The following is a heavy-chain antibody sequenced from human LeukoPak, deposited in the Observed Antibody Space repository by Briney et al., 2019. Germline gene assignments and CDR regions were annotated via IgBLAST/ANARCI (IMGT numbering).Heavy chain of an antibody. CDR1: GFTFSSYA. D-gene: IGHD3-3*01. V-gene: IGHV3-30*01. CDR3: ARDTAIFGVVMPGY. J-gene: IGHJ4*02. Sequence: GGSLRLSCAASGFTFSSYAMHWVRQAPGEGLEGVAVISYDGSNKYYADSVKGRFTISRDNSKNTLYLQMNSLRAEDTAVYYCARDTAIFGVVMPGYWGQGTLVTVSS. CDR2: ISYDGSNK.